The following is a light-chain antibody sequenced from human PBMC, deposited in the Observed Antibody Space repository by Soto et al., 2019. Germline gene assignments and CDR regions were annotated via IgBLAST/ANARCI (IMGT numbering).Light chain of an antibody. CDR3: QQRRNWPPT. Sequence: EIVLTQSPATLSLSPGERATLSCRASQSVSSFLAWYQQKPGQAPRLLIYDASNRATGIPARFSGSGSGTDFTLTINSLKPEDFSIYYCQQRRNWPPTFGQGTKLEI. V-gene: IGKV3-11*01. J-gene: IGKJ2*01. CDR1: QSVSSF. CDR2: DAS.